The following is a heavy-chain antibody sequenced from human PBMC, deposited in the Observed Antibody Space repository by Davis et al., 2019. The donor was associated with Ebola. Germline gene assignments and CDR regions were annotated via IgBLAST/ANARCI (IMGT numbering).Heavy chain of an antibody. D-gene: IGHD6-6*01. V-gene: IGHV3-11*01. CDR2: ISSSGSTI. CDR1: GFTFSDYY. CDR3: ARDLRDSSSSGLDY. J-gene: IGHJ4*02. Sequence: PGGSLRLSCAASGFTFSDYYMSWICQAPGKGLEWVSYISSSGSTIYYADSVKGRFTISRDNAKNSLYLQMNSLRAEDTAVYYCARDLRDSSSSGLDYWGQGTLVTVSS.